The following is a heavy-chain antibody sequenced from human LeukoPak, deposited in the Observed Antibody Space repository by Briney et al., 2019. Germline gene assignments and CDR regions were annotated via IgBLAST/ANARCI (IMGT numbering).Heavy chain of an antibody. CDR2: IYYSGRT. CDR1: GGSVSTSHYC. J-gene: IGHJ6*02. V-gene: IGHV4-39*07. Sequence: KASETLSLTCTVSGGSVSTSHYCWGWIRQPPGKGLEWIGYIYYSGRTYYNPSLKSRVTISVDTSKNEFSLKLSSVTAADTAVYYCARGEVGYCTGGSCYGYYYYGLDVWGQGTTVTVSS. D-gene: IGHD2-15*01. CDR3: ARGEVGYCTGGSCYGYYYYGLDV.